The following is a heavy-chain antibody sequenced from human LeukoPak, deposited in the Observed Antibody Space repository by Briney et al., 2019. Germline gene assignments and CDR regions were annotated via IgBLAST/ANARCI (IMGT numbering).Heavy chain of an antibody. CDR2: LYSGVDT. CDR3: ARVGDHYHWYFDL. J-gene: IGHJ2*01. D-gene: IGHD3-10*01. Sequence: PGESLRLSCEASGFSVGTKYMNWVRQAPGKGLEWVSILYSGVDTYYADSVKGRFTISRDNSKNTLFLQMNSLRADDTAVYYCARVGDHYHWYFDLWGRGTRVSVSS. CDR1: GFSVGTKY. V-gene: IGHV3-53*01.